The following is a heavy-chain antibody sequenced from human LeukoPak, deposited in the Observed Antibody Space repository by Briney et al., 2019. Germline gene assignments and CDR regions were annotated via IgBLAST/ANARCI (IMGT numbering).Heavy chain of an antibody. CDR1: GGSFSGYY. Sequence: PSETLSLTCTVYGGSFSGYYWSWIRQPPGKGLEWIGEINHSGSTNYNPSLKSRVTISVDTSKNQFSLKLSSVTAADTAVYYCARGSEPLQRRDGIDAFDIWGQGTMVTVSS. CDR2: INHSGST. D-gene: IGHD1-1*01. CDR3: ARGSEPLQRRDGIDAFDI. V-gene: IGHV4-34*01. J-gene: IGHJ3*02.